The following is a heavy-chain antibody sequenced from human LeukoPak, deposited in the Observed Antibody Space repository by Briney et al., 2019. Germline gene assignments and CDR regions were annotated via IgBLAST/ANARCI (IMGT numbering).Heavy chain of an antibody. D-gene: IGHD5-18*01. V-gene: IGHV4-30-4*01. Sequence: PSQTLSLTCTVSGGSIRSGDYYWTWIRQPPGQGLEWIEYIHYSGTTYYHPSLQSRLTISVDTSKSQFSLKLSSVTAADTAVYYCVRYSASARWFDPWGQGTLVTVSS. CDR2: IHYSGTT. CDR1: GGSIRSGDYY. J-gene: IGHJ5*02. CDR3: VRYSASARWFDP.